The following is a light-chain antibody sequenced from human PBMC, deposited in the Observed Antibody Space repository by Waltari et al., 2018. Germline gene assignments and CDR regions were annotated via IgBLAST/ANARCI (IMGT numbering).Light chain of an antibody. V-gene: IGKV3-20*01. CDR1: QSVSSSY. Sequence: IVLTQSPGILSLSPGERATLCCTASQSVSSSYLAWYQQNPGEAPRLLIYGASSRATGIPDRFSGSGSWTDFTLTISRLEPEDFAVYYCQQYGSSPMYTFGQGTKLEIK. CDR3: QQYGSSPMYT. J-gene: IGKJ2*01. CDR2: GAS.